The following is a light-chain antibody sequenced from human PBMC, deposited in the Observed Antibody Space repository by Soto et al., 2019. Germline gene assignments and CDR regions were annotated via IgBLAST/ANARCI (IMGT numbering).Light chain of an antibody. J-gene: IGKJ4*01. V-gene: IGKV1-9*01. CDR3: LQLNSYPLT. CDR2: AAS. CDR1: QGIRSY. Sequence: DIQLTQSPSLLSASVGDRVTITCRASQGIRSYLAWYQQKAGKDPKLLIYAASTLQSGVPSRFSGSGSGTEFTLTISSLQPEDFATYYCLQLNSYPLTFGGGTKVDIK.